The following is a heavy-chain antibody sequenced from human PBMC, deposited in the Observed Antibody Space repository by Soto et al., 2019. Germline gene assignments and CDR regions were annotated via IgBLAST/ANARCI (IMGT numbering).Heavy chain of an antibody. V-gene: IGHV1-69*13. D-gene: IGHD2-2*01. Sequence: SVKVSCKASGGTFSSYAISWVRQAPGQGLEWMGGIIPIFGTANYAQKFQGRVTITADESTSTAYMELSSLRSEDTAVYYCARDTRFCSSTSCYGGLGYYGMDVWGQGTTVTVSS. CDR3: ARDTRFCSSTSCYGGLGYYGMDV. CDR1: GGTFSSYA. CDR2: IIPIFGTA. J-gene: IGHJ6*02.